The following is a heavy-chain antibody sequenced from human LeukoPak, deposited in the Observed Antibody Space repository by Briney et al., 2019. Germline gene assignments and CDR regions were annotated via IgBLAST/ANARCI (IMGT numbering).Heavy chain of an antibody. V-gene: IGHV4-38-2*01. CDR3: ARPYCSSTSCFRYYFDY. Sequence: SETLSLTCAVPGYSISSGYYWGWIRQPPGKGLEWIGSIYHSGSTYYNPSLKSRVTISVDTSKNQFSLKLSSVTAADTAVYYCARPYCSSTSCFRYYFDYWGQGTLVTVSS. J-gene: IGHJ4*02. CDR2: IYHSGST. D-gene: IGHD2-2*01. CDR1: GYSISSGYY.